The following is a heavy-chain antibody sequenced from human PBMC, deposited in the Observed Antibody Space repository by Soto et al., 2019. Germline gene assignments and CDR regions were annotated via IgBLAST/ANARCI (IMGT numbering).Heavy chain of an antibody. CDR2: FIPIYGTA. CDR1: GGTFSRHI. V-gene: IGHV1-69*08. J-gene: IGHJ4*02. D-gene: IGHD2-2*01. Sequence: QFQLVQSGTEVKKPGSSVKVSCKASGGTFSRHIISWVRQAPGQGLEWMGRFIPIYGTANYAQKFQGRVTITADKSTTTAYMELSSLRSEDTAVYYCARDLDCSSSSCPSDYWGQGTLVTVSS. CDR3: ARDLDCSSSSCPSDY.